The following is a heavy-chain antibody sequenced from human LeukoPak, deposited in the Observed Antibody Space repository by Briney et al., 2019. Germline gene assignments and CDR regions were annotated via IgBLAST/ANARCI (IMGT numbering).Heavy chain of an antibody. V-gene: IGHV1-2*02. CDR2: INPNSGGT. CDR3: ARDAGYCTGGSCWYFDH. J-gene: IGHJ4*02. D-gene: IGHD2-15*01. CDR1: GYTFTGYY. Sequence: ASVKVSCKASGYTFTGYYMHWVRQAPGQGLEWMGLINPNSGGTNYAQKFQGRVTMTRDTSISTAYMDLSRLISDDTAVYYCARDAGYCTGGSCWYFDHWGQGTLVTVSS.